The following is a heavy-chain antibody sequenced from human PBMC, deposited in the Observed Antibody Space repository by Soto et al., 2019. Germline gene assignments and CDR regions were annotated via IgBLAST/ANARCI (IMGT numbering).Heavy chain of an antibody. J-gene: IGHJ5*02. V-gene: IGHV2-5*01. CDR2: IHWNDAK. Sequence: QITLKASGPTLVKLTHPLTLTCTSSGFSLSTSGVGVVWVRQPPGKALEWLAHIHWNDAKHYNSSLNSRLTISKDSPKNTVVLTMTNRDPVDTATYYWAHREGIMVPGFDPWGPGTLVAVSS. CDR3: AHREGIMVPGFDP. CDR1: GFSLSTSGVG. D-gene: IGHD2-8*01.